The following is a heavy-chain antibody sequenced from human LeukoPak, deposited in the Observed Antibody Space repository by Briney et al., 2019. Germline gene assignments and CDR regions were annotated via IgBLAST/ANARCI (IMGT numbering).Heavy chain of an antibody. CDR3: ARDLSQRGFDP. Sequence: GRSLRLSCAASGFTFSSYAMHWVRQAPGKGLEWVAVISYDGSNKYYADSVKGRFTISRDSSKNTLYLQMNSLRAEDTAVYYCARDLSQRGFDPWGQGTLVTVSS. V-gene: IGHV3-30-3*01. CDR2: ISYDGSNK. J-gene: IGHJ5*02. CDR1: GFTFSSYA.